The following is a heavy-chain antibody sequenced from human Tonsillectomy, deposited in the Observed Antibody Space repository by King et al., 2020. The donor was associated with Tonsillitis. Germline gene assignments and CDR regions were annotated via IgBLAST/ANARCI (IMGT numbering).Heavy chain of an antibody. Sequence: QLVQSGAEVKKPGESLKISCKGSGYSFSNYWIAWVRQTPGKGLEWMGIIYPGDSETRYSPSFQGQVTISVHKSINTAYLQWSSLKTSDTAIYYCARRQGSWFSLDYWGQGTLLTVSS. CDR1: GYSFSNYW. CDR3: ARRQGSWFSLDY. D-gene: IGHD6-13*01. V-gene: IGHV5-51*01. J-gene: IGHJ4*02. CDR2: IYPGDSET.